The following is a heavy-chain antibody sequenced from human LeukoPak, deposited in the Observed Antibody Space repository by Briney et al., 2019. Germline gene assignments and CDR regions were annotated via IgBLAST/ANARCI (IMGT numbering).Heavy chain of an antibody. J-gene: IGHJ3*02. CDR2: IYAGGTT. CDR3: AKETTWGAFDI. D-gene: IGHD4-17*01. V-gene: IGHV3-66*01. Sequence: GGSLRLSCAASGFTVSSNYMSWVRQAPGKGLEWVSVIYAGGTTYYADSVKGRFTISRDNSKNTLYLQMNSLRAEDTAVYYCAKETTWGAFDIWGQGTMVTVSS. CDR1: GFTVSSNY.